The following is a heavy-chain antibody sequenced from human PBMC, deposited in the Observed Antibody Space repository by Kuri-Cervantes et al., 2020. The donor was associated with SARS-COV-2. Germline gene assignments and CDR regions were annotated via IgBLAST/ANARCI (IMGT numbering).Heavy chain of an antibody. Sequence: ASVKVSCKASGYTFTSYYMHWVRQAPGQGLEWMGIINPSGGSTSYAQKFQGRVTMTRNTSISTAYMELSSLRSEDTAVYYCARGPWSGSWIQLWFFDYWGQGTLVTVSS. CDR3: ARGPWSGSWIQLWFFDY. CDR2: INPSGGST. D-gene: IGHD5-18*01. J-gene: IGHJ4*02. V-gene: IGHV1-46*01. CDR1: GYTFTSYY.